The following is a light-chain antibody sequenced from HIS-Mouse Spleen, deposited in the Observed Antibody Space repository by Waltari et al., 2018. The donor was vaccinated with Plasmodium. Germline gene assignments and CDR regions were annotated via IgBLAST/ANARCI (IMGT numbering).Light chain of an antibody. V-gene: IGKV1-5*03. Sequence: DIQMPQSPSTLSASVGDRVTITCRASQSIRSRLAWYQQKPGKAPKLLIYKASSLESGVPSRFSGSGSGTEFTLTISSLQPDDFATYYCQQYNSYSWTFGQGTKVEIK. CDR1: QSIRSR. CDR2: KAS. J-gene: IGKJ1*01. CDR3: QQYNSYSWT.